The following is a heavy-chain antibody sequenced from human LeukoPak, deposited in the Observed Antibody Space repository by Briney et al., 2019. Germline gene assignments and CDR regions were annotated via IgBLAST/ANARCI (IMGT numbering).Heavy chain of an antibody. CDR2: IYYSGST. Sequence: SEILSLTCTVSGGSISSYYWSWIRQPPGKGLEWIGYIYYSGSTNYNPSLKSRVTISVDTSKNQSSLKLSSVTAADTAVYYCARHAGDGAFDIWGQGTMVTVSS. V-gene: IGHV4-59*08. D-gene: IGHD5-24*01. J-gene: IGHJ3*02. CDR3: ARHAGDGAFDI. CDR1: GGSISSYY.